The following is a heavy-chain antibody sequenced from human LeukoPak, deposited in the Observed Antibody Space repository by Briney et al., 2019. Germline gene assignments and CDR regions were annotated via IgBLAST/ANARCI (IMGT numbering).Heavy chain of an antibody. V-gene: IGHV3-30*18. CDR2: ISYDGSNK. D-gene: IGHD2-21*01. Sequence: PWGSLRLSCAASGFTFSSYGMHWVRQAPGKELEGVAVISYDGSNKYSADSVKGRFTISRDNSKNTLSLQMNSLRAADTAVYYCAKGICGDHHFDYWGQGTLVTVSS. CDR3: AKGICGDHHFDY. J-gene: IGHJ4*02. CDR1: GFTFSSYG.